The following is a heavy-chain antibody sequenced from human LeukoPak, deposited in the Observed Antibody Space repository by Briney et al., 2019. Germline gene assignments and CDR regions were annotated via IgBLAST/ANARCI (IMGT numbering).Heavy chain of an antibody. CDR3: TKDLRYYYADNHSEMDEHDY. Sequence: GGSLRLSCAVSGFTFSSYGMHWVRQAPGKGLFWVASIRYDGSIKYYADSVKGRFTISRDNSKNTLSLQMNSLRVEDTALYYCTKDLRYYYADNHSEMDEHDYWGQGTLVTVSS. CDR1: GFTFSSYG. D-gene: IGHD4-23*01. J-gene: IGHJ4*02. V-gene: IGHV3-30*02. CDR2: IRYDGSIK.